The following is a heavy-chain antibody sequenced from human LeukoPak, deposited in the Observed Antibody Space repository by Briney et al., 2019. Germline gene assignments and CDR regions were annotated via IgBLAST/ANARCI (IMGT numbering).Heavy chain of an antibody. D-gene: IGHD6-13*01. CDR3: ASYSSSWYYFDY. V-gene: IGHV1-69*13. J-gene: IGHJ4*02. CDR1: GGTFSSYA. Sequence: GASVKVSCKASGGTFSSYAISWVRQAPGQGLEWMGGIIPIFGTANYAQKFQGRVTITADESTSTAYMELSSLRSEDTAVYYCASYSSSWYYFDYWGQGTLVTVSS. CDR2: IIPIFGTA.